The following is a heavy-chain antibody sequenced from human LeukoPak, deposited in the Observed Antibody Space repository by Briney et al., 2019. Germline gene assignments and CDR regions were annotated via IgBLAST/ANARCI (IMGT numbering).Heavy chain of an antibody. D-gene: IGHD5-24*01. J-gene: IGHJ4*02. CDR2: TNQDGSVT. V-gene: IGHV3-74*01. CDR3: VSPGPRDEYDFDY. CDR1: RFSFSSYW. Sequence: GGSLRLSCAASRFSFSSYWMHWVRQAPGKGLVWVSRTNQDGSVTNYADSVKGRFTISRDNAKSTLYLQMNSLRDEDTALYYCVSPGPRDEYDFDYWGQGTLAVVSS.